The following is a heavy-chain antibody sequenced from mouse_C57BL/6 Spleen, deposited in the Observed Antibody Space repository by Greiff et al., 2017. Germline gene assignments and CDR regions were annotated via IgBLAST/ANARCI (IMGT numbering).Heavy chain of an antibody. CDR3: ARRAYYSNYLFAY. V-gene: IGHV1-18*01. Sequence: EVKLQQSGPELVKPGASVKIPCKASGYTFTDYNMDWVKQSHGKSLEWIGDINPNNGGTIYNQKFKGKATLTVDKSSSTAYMELRSLTSEDTAVYYCARRAYYSNYLFAYWGQGTLVTVSA. CDR2: INPNNGGT. CDR1: GYTFTDYN. D-gene: IGHD2-5*01. J-gene: IGHJ3*01.